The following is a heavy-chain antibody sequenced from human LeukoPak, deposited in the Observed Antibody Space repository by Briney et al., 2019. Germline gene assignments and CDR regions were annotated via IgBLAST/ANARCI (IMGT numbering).Heavy chain of an antibody. D-gene: IGHD4/OR15-4a*01. CDR3: VGDLLIGGGSWCVPSLDS. CDR1: GFIFSNYW. J-gene: IGHJ4*02. Sequence: GGSLRLSCAASGFIFSNYWMHWVRQVPGKGLLWVSRINVDGSRKIYADSVKGRFAISRDNAKNTVSLQMNSLRVDDTAVYYCVGDLLIGGGSWCVPSLDSWGQGSLVTVSS. V-gene: IGHV3-74*01. CDR2: INVDGSRK.